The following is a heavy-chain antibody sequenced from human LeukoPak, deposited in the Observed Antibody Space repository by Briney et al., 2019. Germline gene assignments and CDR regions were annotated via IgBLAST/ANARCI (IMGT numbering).Heavy chain of an antibody. CDR2: ISYDATNK. J-gene: IGHJ4*02. V-gene: IGHV3-30*18. CDR1: GFTLRRCD. CDR3: AKASSSYFYYLES. Sequence: GGSLRLSCTASGFTLRRCDMHGLRQAPGKGLEWVAGISYDATNKYNADSVKGRFTRSRDNSKNTLYLQSHTLRPEDTAVYYCAKASSSYFYYLESWGQGTLVTVSS. D-gene: IGHD6-13*01.